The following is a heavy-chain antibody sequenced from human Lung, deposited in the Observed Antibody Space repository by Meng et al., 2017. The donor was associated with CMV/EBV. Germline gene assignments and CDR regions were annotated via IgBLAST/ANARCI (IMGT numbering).Heavy chain of an antibody. V-gene: IGHV3-30*02. J-gene: IGHJ6*02. Sequence: GGSXRLXCTTSGFNFKIYGMHWVRQLPGEGLEWVAFIRYDEKTKYYADSVKGRFTIFRDNSRSTLYLQMNSLRVEDTAIYYCVKDFPGDCYPLCYYFSHGMDVWXQGTXVTGAS. CDR3: VKDFPGDCYPLCYYFSHGMDV. CDR2: IRYDEKTK. D-gene: IGHD2-21*01. CDR1: GFNFKIYG.